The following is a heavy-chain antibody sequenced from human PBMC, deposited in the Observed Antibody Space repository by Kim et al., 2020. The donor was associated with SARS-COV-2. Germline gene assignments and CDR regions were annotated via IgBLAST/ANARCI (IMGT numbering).Heavy chain of an antibody. V-gene: IGHV4-39*01. CDR3: ARQGDYYDRKDAFDI. D-gene: IGHD3-22*01. Sequence: SETLSLTCTVSGGSISSSSYYWGWIRQPPGKGLEWIGSIYYSGSTYYNPSLKSRVTISVDTSKNQFSLKLSSVTAADTAVYYCARQGDYYDRKDAFDIWGQGTMVTVSS. J-gene: IGHJ3*02. CDR2: IYYSGST. CDR1: GGSISSSSYY.